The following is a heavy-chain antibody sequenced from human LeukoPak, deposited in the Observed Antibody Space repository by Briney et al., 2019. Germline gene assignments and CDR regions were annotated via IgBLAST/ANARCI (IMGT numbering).Heavy chain of an antibody. J-gene: IGHJ4*02. D-gene: IGHD6-6*01. CDR1: GDSISSGGYY. Sequence: SQTLSLTCTVSGDSISSGGYYWSWIRQHPGKGLEWIGYIYYSGSTYYNPSLKSRVTISVDTSKNQFSLKLSSVTAADTAVYYCARADPYSSSSALDYWGQGTLVTVSS. CDR2: IYYSGST. CDR3: ARADPYSSSSALDY. V-gene: IGHV4-31*03.